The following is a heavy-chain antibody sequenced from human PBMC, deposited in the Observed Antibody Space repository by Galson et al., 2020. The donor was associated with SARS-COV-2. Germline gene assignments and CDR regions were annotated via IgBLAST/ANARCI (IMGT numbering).Heavy chain of an antibody. V-gene: IGHV3-74*01. J-gene: IGHJ4*02. Sequence: GESLKISCAASGFNFRGYWMYWVRQVPGKGLVWVSFINSDGSSKNYGDSVKGRFTISRDNAKNTLYLQMNSLRAEDTAVYYCVRGMINVVRGDVTSYFDSWGQGTLVTVSS. D-gene: IGHD3-10*01. CDR1: GFNFRGYW. CDR2: INSDGSSK. CDR3: VRGMINVVRGDVTSYFDS.